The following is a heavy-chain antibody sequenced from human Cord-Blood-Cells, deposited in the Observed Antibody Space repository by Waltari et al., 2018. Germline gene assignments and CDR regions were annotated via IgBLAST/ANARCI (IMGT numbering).Heavy chain of an antibody. V-gene: IGHV4-59*01. CDR1: GGSISSYY. CDR3: AREVWGYNMVRGVIITHNWFDP. J-gene: IGHJ5*02. D-gene: IGHD3-10*01. CDR2: IYYSGST. Sequence: QVQLQESGPGLVKPSETLSLTCTVSGGSISSYYWSWIRQPPGKGLEWIGYIYYSGSTNSNPSLKSRVTISVDTSKNQFSLKLSSVTAADTAVYYCAREVWGYNMVRGVIITHNWFDPWGQGTLVTVSS.